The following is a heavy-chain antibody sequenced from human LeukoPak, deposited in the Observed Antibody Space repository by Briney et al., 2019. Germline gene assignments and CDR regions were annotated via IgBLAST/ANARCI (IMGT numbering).Heavy chain of an antibody. Sequence: GGSLRLSCAASGFTFNSYAMSWVRQAPGKGLEWVSTISGNGDSTSYAHSVKGRFTISRDNSKNTLYLQMNSLRAEGTAVYYCARAYCSSTSCYSPRPFTFDYWGQGTLVTVSS. CDR3: ARAYCSSTSCYSPRPFTFDY. D-gene: IGHD2-2*01. J-gene: IGHJ4*02. CDR1: GFTFNSYA. V-gene: IGHV3-23*01. CDR2: ISGNGDST.